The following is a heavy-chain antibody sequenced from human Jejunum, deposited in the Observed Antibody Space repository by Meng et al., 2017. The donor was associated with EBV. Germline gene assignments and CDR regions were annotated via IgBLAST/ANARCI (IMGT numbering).Heavy chain of an antibody. CDR2: YYNSGST. V-gene: IGHV4-39*01. J-gene: IGHJ4*02. CDR1: GGSIRSSSYY. CDR3: ARQGPSGRTFDY. Sequence: QRHLHYSGPGLVQPSEPLSLACTVSGGSIRSSSYYWGWIRQPPGKGLEWIGTYYNSGSTYYNPSLKSRVTISVDTSKNQFSLKLISVTAADTAAYYCARQGPSGRTFDYWGQGTLVTVSS. D-gene: IGHD1-26*01.